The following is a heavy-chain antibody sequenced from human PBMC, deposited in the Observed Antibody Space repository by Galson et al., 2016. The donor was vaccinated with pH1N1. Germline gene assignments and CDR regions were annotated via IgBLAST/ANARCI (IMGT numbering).Heavy chain of an antibody. CDR3: ARVKNPNSNWNHWFDP. D-gene: IGHD1-20*01. CDR1: GNSFTSSW. Sequence: SGAEVKKPGESLRISCKGSGNSFTSSWISWVRQIPGKGLEWMGMIDPNDSNTKYSPSFQGHVTLSSDRSISTAYLQWSSLKASDTAIYYCARVKNPNSNWNHWFDPWGQGTLVTVPS. V-gene: IGHV5-10-1*01. CDR2: IDPNDSNT. J-gene: IGHJ5*02.